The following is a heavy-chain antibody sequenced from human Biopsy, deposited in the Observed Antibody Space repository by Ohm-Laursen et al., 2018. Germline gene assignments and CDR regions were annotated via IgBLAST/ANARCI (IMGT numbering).Heavy chain of an antibody. CDR1: GDHFINSA. CDR3: ACGESGGIGLDV. D-gene: IGHD6-13*01. CDR2: INHILGTV. J-gene: IGHJ6*02. Sequence: SCNASGDHFINSAISPPRQGLGPGLDWMGRINHILGTVDYGQNFQGRVTIRADTSTTFLELTSLRDNDTAVYYCACGESGGIGLDVWGLGTTVTVSS. V-gene: IGHV1-69*04.